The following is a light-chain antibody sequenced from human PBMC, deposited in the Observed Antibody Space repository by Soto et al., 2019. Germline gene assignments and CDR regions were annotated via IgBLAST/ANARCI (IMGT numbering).Light chain of an antibody. V-gene: IGKV1-5*01. CDR3: QQYHNYPRT. CDR1: QSIRTW. Sequence: DIQMTQSPSTLSASVGDRVTITCRASQSIRTWLAWYQHKPGKAPKFLIYDASTVESGVPSRFSGSGSGTEFTLTISDLHPDDFATYYCQQYHNYPRTFGQGTRVEIK. J-gene: IGKJ1*01. CDR2: DAS.